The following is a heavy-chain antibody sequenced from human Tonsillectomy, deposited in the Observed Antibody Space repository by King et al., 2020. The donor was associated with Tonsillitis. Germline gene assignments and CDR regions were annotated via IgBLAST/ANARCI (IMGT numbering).Heavy chain of an antibody. J-gene: IGHJ4*02. CDR2: ISSSGSTR. V-gene: IGHV3-48*03. Sequence: QLVQSGGGLVQPGGSLRLSCAASGFTFSNYEMNWVRQAPGKGLEWVSYISSSGSTRYYADSVKGRFTISRDNAKNSLYLQMNSLRAEDTAVYYCAIVGRSARVYWGQGTLVTVSS. CDR3: AIVGRSARVY. CDR1: GFTFSNYE. D-gene: IGHD2-15*01.